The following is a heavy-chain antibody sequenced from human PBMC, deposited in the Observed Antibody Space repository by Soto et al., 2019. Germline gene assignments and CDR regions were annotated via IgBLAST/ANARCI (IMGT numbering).Heavy chain of an antibody. J-gene: IGHJ6*02. CDR3: AKEGGTVTTWYHGMDV. Sequence: EVQLLESGGGLLQPGGSLRLSCAASGFTFISYAMSWVRQAPGKGLEWVSAISGSGDSTYYADSVKGRFIISRDNSKNTLYLQMNSLRAEDTALYYCAKEGGTVTTWYHGMDVWGQGTTVTVSS. D-gene: IGHD4-4*01. CDR2: ISGSGDST. CDR1: GFTFISYA. V-gene: IGHV3-23*01.